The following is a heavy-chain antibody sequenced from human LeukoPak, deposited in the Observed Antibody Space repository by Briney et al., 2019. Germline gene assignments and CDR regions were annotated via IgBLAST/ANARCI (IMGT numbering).Heavy chain of an antibody. J-gene: IGHJ5*02. CDR1: GFTFSSYA. CDR2: ISGSGGST. D-gene: IGHD3-16*01. Sequence: GGPLRLSCAASGFTFSSYAMSWVRQAPGKGLEWVSAISGSGGSTYYADFLEGRFTIARDNSKDMVYLQMNSLKVEDTAIYYCGKEGGAWGQGTKVTVSS. CDR3: GKEGGA. V-gene: IGHV3-23*01.